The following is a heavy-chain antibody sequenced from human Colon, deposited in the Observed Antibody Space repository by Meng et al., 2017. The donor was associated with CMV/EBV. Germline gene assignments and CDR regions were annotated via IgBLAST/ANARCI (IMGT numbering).Heavy chain of an antibody. CDR3: AHRPYGSGSYFFDY. V-gene: IGHV2-5*02. CDR2: IYWDDDK. J-gene: IGHJ4*02. CDR1: GFSLSTIGMG. D-gene: IGHD3-10*01. Sequence: TLKRSGPTLAKPTQTLTLTCTFSGFSLSTIGMGVGWIRQPPGKALEWLGVIYWDDDKRYSPSLKSKLTITKDTSKNQVVLTMTNLDPLDTATYYCAHRPYGSGSYFFDYWGQGTLVTVSS.